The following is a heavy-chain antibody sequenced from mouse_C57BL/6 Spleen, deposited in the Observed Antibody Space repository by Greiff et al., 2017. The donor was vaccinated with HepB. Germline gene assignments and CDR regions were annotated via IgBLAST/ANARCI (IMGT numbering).Heavy chain of an antibody. J-gene: IGHJ4*01. D-gene: IGHD1-1*01. Sequence: EVKLMESGGDLVKPGGSLKLSCAASGFTFSSYGMSWVRQTPDKRLEWVATISSGGSYTYYPDSVKGRFTISRDNAKNTLYLQMSSLKSEDTAMYYCARHDGSSLYAMDYWGQGTSVTVSS. CDR2: ISSGGSYT. CDR1: GFTFSSYG. V-gene: IGHV5-6*01. CDR3: ARHDGSSLYAMDY.